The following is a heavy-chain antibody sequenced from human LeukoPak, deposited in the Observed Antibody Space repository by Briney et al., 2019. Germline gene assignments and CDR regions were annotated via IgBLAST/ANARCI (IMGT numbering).Heavy chain of an antibody. CDR2: IYHIGSM. Sequence: PSETLSLTCAVSGDSISSSHWWTWVRQSPGKGLEWIGEIYHIGSMNYNPSLKSRVTMSVDKSKNQFSLKLSFVTAADTAVYYCARVDEYYKYGLDVWAKGPWSPSP. CDR1: GDSISSSHW. CDR3: ARVDEYYKYGLDV. J-gene: IGHJ6*02. V-gene: IGHV4-4*02.